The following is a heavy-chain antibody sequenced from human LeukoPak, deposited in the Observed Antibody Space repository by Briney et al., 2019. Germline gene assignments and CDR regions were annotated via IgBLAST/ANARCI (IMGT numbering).Heavy chain of an antibody. CDR1: GFTFSSYE. CDR3: AREGRAVSGPFDY. D-gene: IGHD6-19*01. Sequence: GGSLRLSCAASGFTFSSYEMNWVRQAPGKGLEWVSYISSGGSTIYYADSVKGRFTISRDNAKNSLCLQMNSLRAEDTAVYYCAREGRAVSGPFDYWGQGTLVTVSS. J-gene: IGHJ4*02. CDR2: ISSGGSTI. V-gene: IGHV3-48*03.